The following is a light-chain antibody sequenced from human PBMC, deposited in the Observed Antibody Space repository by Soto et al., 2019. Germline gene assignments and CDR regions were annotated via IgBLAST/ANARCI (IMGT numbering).Light chain of an antibody. CDR2: EAS. CDR3: QQYNGYWT. V-gene: IGKV1-5*03. Sequence: DIQMTQSPSTLSASVGDRVTITCRASQSISDSLAWYKQKPGKAPKLLIYEASSLKSGVPSRFSGSRSGTEYTLTISSLQPVDFATYYCQQYNGYWTFGLGTKVEIK. CDR1: QSISDS. J-gene: IGKJ1*01.